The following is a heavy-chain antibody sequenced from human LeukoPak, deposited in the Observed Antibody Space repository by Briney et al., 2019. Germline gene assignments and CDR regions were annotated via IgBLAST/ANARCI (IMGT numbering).Heavy chain of an antibody. CDR1: GYTFTSYD. J-gene: IGHJ6*02. D-gene: IGHD6-13*01. V-gene: IGHV1-8*01. Sequence: ASVKVSCKASGYTFTSYDINWVRQATGQGLEWMGWMNPNSGNTGYAQKFQGRVTMTRHTSISTAYMELSSLRSEDTAVYYCARGPSSSWDHYYYYYGMDVWGQGTTVTVSS. CDR3: ARGPSSSWDHYYYYYGMDV. CDR2: MNPNSGNT.